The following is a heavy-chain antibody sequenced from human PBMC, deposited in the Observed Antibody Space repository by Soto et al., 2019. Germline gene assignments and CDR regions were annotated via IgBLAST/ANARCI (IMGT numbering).Heavy chain of an antibody. Sequence: QLQLQESGPGLVKPSQTLSLTCAVSGGSVNSAGYSWSWIRQPPGKGLERIGYIYHSGSTYYNPSLKSRVTISLDRSNNHFSLKLSSVTAADTAVYYCARVPIYYDSSGFYHYGTFEIWGQGTMVTVSS. CDR1: GGSVNSAGYS. V-gene: IGHV4-30-2*01. J-gene: IGHJ3*02. D-gene: IGHD3-22*01. CDR3: ARVPIYYDSSGFYHYGTFEI. CDR2: IYHSGST.